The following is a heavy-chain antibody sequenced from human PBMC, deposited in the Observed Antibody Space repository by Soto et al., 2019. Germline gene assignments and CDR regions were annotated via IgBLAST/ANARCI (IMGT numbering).Heavy chain of an antibody. CDR2: IGAYNGDT. D-gene: IGHD3-10*01. CDR3: ARDRGYRPDTFDI. Sequence: QVQLVQSGAEVKNPGASVKVSCKASGYSFSSYGISWVRQAPGQGLEWVGWIGAYNGDTNYAQKLQGRVTLTTDTSTSTAYMELTRLRSDDTAMYYCARDRGYRPDTFDIWGQGTMVIVNS. J-gene: IGHJ3*02. V-gene: IGHV1-18*01. CDR1: GYSFSSYG.